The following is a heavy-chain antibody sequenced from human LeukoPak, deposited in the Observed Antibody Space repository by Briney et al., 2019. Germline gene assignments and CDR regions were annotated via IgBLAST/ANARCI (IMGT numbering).Heavy chain of an antibody. CDR1: GLTLSSYW. Sequence: PGGCLRLSCAAAGLTLSSYWMHWVRQAPARGLVWVSRINSDGSRTIYAGSVNGRFTISRDNAKNTLYLQVNSLRAEDTAVYYCARGGRTSTSCIKGAFDIWGQGTMVTVSS. V-gene: IGHV3-74*01. CDR3: ARGGRTSTSCIKGAFDI. J-gene: IGHJ3*02. D-gene: IGHD2-2*01. CDR2: INSDGSRT.